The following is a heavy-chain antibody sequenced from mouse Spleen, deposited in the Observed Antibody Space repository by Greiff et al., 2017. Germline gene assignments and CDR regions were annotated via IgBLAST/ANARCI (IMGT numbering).Heavy chain of an antibody. Sequence: DVQLQESGPGLAKPSQTLSLTCSVTGYSITSDYWNWIRKFPGNKLEYMGYISYSGSTYYNPSLKSRISITRDTSKNQFYLQLNSVTTEDTATYYCARSPFITTVEGYFDYWGQGTTLTVSS. CDR3: ARSPFITTVEGYFDY. CDR1: GYSITSDY. D-gene: IGHD1-1*01. CDR2: ISYSGST. J-gene: IGHJ2*01. V-gene: IGHV3-8*01.